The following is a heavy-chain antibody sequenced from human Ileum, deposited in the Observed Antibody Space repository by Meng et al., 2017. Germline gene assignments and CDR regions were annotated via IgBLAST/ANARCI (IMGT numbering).Heavy chain of an antibody. V-gene: IGHV4-31*03. D-gene: IGHD3-22*01. J-gene: IGHJ5*02. Sequence: VHLQESGPGLAKPSQTLSPTCTAPGDSTSSGDHHWTWSRQHPGKGLEWIGYFSFSGSTYYNPSLKSRVSISVDTSKNQFSLRMSSVTAADTAVYYCARYYYDSSGVTWFDPWGQGTLVTVSS. CDR3: ARYYYDSSGVTWFDP. CDR2: FSFSGST. CDR1: GDSTSSGDHH.